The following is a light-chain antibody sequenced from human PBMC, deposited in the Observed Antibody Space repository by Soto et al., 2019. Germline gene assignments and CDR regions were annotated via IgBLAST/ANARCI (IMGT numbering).Light chain of an antibody. CDR1: QSISSY. Sequence: DIQMTQSPSSLSASVGDRVTITCRASQSISSYFNWYQQKPGKAPSLLIYLDSTLQSGVPSRFSGSGSGTDFTLTISSLQPEDVATYYCQQSYGSPYTFGQGTKLEIK. V-gene: IGKV1-39*01. CDR3: QQSYGSPYT. CDR2: LDS. J-gene: IGKJ2*01.